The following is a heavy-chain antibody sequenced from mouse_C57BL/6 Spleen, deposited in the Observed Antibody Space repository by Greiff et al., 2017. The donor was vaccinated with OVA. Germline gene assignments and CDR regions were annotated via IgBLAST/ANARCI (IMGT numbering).Heavy chain of an antibody. Sequence: VQLQQSGPELVKPGASVKISCKASGYTFTDYYMNWVKQSHGKSLEWIGDINPNNGGTSYNQKFKGKATLTVDKSSSTAYMELRSLTSEDSAVYYCAREVLTVVARYYFDYWGQGTTLTVSS. CDR3: AREVLTVVARYYFDY. J-gene: IGHJ2*01. CDR1: GYTFTDYY. V-gene: IGHV1-26*01. CDR2: INPNNGGT. D-gene: IGHD1-1*01.